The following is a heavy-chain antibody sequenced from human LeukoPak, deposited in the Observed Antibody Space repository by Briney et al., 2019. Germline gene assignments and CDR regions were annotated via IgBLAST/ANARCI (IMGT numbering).Heavy chain of an antibody. Sequence: SETLSLTCAVYGGSFSGYYWSWIRQPPGKGLEWIGEIHHSGSTNYNPSLKSRVTISVDTSKNQFSLKLSSVTAADTAVYYCARRSYYDSSGYLIEPTEMEDWGQGTLVTVSS. V-gene: IGHV4-34*01. J-gene: IGHJ4*02. CDR3: ARRSYYDSSGYLIEPTEMED. D-gene: IGHD3-22*01. CDR1: GGSFSGYY. CDR2: IHHSGST.